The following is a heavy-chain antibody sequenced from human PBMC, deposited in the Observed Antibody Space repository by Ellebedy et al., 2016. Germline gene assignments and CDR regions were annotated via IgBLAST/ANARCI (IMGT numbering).Heavy chain of an antibody. J-gene: IGHJ3*02. CDR1: GFTFSTYW. Sequence: GGSLRLSXAASGFTFSTYWMHWVRQAPGKGLVWVSRINTDGSSATYADSVKGRFTISRDNAKNSLYLQMNSLRAEDTAIYYCARGTHLPGLDIWGQGTMVTVSS. CDR2: INTDGSSA. CDR3: ARGTHLPGLDI. V-gene: IGHV3-74*01.